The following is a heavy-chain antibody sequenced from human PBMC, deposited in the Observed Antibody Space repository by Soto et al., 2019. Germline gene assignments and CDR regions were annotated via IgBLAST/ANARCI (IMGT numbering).Heavy chain of an antibody. CDR2: ISGSGGST. J-gene: IGHJ4*02. CDR3: AKGVGQLLYYFDY. D-gene: IGHD2-2*01. Sequence: GGSLRLSCAASGLTFSSYAMSWVRQAPGKGLEWVSAISGSGGSTYYADSVKGRFTISRDNSKNTLYLQMNSLRAEDTAVYYCAKGVGQLLYYFDYWGQGTLVTVSS. V-gene: IGHV3-23*01. CDR1: GLTFSSYA.